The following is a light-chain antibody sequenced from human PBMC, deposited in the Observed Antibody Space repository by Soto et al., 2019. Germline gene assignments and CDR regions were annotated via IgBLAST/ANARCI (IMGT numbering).Light chain of an antibody. Sequence: EIVLTQSPATLSLSPGERATLSFRASQSINRHLAWYRQKPGQAPRLLIYDASNRATGIPARFSGSGSGTDFTLTISSLEPEDFAVYYCQQYGSSLSEWWTFGQGTKVE. CDR3: QQYGSSLSEWWT. V-gene: IGKV3-11*01. CDR1: QSINRH. CDR2: DAS. J-gene: IGKJ1*01.